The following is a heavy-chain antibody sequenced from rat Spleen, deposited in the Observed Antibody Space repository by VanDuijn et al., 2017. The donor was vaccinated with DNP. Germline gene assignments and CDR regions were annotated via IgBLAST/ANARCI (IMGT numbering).Heavy chain of an antibody. D-gene: IGHD4-3*01. J-gene: IGHJ2*01. V-gene: IGHV5-20*01. Sequence: EVQLVESGGGSVQPGRSLKLSCAASGFTFSDYYMAWVRQAPTKGLEWVAYITYDGGSTYYRDSVKGRFTISRDNAKSTLYLQMNSLRSEDMATYYCTRYSSGYNFFDYWGHGVMVTVSS. CDR1: GFTFSDYY. CDR3: TRYSSGYNFFDY. CDR2: ITYDGGST.